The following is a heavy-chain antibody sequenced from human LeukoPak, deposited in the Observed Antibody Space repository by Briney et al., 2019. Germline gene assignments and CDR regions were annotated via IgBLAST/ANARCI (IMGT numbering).Heavy chain of an antibody. J-gene: IGHJ3*02. CDR1: GGSFSGYY. CDR2: INHSGST. Sequence: SETLSLTCAVYGGSFSGYYWSWIRQPPGKGLEWIGEINHSGSTNYNPSPKSRVTISVDTSKNQFSLELSSVTAADTAVYYCARELWFGELLPAFDIWGQGTMVTVSS. CDR3: ARELWFGELLPAFDI. V-gene: IGHV4-34*01. D-gene: IGHD3-10*01.